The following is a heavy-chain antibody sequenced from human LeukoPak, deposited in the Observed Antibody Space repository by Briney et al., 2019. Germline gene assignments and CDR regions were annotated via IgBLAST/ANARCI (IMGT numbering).Heavy chain of an antibody. D-gene: IGHD3-10*01. J-gene: IGHJ4*02. CDR2: MQSKTDGGTT. Sequence: GGSLRLYCAASGFTFSKAWMSWIRQAPGKGLEWVGRMQSKTDGGTTDYAAPVKGRFTISRDDSKNTLYLQMNSLKTEETAVYYCTTSYYYGSGSYYNGWGQGTLVTVSS. CDR1: GFTFSKAW. CDR3: TTSYYYGSGSYYNG. V-gene: IGHV3-15*01.